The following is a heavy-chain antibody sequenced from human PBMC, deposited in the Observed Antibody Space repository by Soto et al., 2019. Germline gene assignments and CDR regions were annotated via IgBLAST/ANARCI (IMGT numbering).Heavy chain of an antibody. J-gene: IGHJ6*02. CDR1: GFTFDDYT. D-gene: IGHD6-13*01. Sequence: GGSLRLSCAASGFTFDDYTMHWVRQAPGKGLEWVSLISWDGGSTYYADSVKGRFTISRDNSKNSLYLQMNSLRTEDTALYYCAKEGIAAAGKGDYYYYGMDVWGQGTTVTVSS. V-gene: IGHV3-43*01. CDR3: AKEGIAAAGKGDYYYYGMDV. CDR2: ISWDGGST.